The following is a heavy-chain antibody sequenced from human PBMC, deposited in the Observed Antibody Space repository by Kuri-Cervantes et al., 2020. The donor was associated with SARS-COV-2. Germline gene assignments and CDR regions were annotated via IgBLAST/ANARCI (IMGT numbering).Heavy chain of an antibody. CDR1: GGTFSSYV. Sequence: ASVKVSCKASGGTFSSYVISWVRQAPGQGLEWMGWISAYNGNTNYAQKLQGRVTMTTDTSTSTAYMELRSLRSDDTAVYYCARGGYFDWLANLYYYYMDVWGKGTTVTVSS. CDR2: ISAYNGNT. V-gene: IGHV1-18*01. D-gene: IGHD3-9*01. CDR3: ARGGYFDWLANLYYYYMDV. J-gene: IGHJ6*03.